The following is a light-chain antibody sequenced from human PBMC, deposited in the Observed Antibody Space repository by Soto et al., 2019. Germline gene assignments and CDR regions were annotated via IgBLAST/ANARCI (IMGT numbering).Light chain of an antibody. CDR1: QSIRGR. CDR2: DAS. CDR3: QQYNSYSLT. Sequence: DIQMTQSPSTLSASVGDRVTITCRASQSIRGRLAWYQQKPGKAPKVLIHDASRLESGVPSRFSGSGSGTEFTLTISSLQPDDFATYYCQQYNSYSLTFGQGTKVEIK. V-gene: IGKV1-5*01. J-gene: IGKJ1*01.